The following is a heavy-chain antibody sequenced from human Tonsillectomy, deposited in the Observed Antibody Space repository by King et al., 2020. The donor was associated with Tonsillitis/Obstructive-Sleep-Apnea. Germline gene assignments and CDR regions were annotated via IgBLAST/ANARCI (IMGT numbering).Heavy chain of an antibody. V-gene: IGHV3-11*05. Sequence: QVQLVESGGGLVKPGGSLRLSWAASGFTFSDYYMSWIRQAPGKGREWVSYIISSSSYTNYADSVKGRFTISRDNAKNSLYLQMNSLRAEDTAVYYCARALDYGGLYYFDYWGQGTLVTVSS. CDR2: IISSSSYT. J-gene: IGHJ4*02. D-gene: IGHD4-23*01. CDR3: ARALDYGGLYYFDY. CDR1: GFTFSDYY.